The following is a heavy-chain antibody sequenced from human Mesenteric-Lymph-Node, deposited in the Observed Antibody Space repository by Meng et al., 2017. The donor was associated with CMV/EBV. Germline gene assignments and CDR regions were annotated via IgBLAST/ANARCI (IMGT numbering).Heavy chain of an antibody. CDR1: GFTFSSYD. Sequence: SCAASGFTFSSYDMHWVRQATGKGLEWVSAIGTAGDTYYPGSVKGRFTISRENAKNSLYLQMNSLRAGDTAVYYCARERALGAYYYGMDVWGQGTTVTVSS. D-gene: IGHD6-13*01. V-gene: IGHV3-13*01. CDR3: ARERALGAYYYGMDV. CDR2: IGTAGDT. J-gene: IGHJ6*02.